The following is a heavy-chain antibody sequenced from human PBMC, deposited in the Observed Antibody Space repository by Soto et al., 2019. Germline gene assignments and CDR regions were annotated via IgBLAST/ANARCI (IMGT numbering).Heavy chain of an antibody. CDR1: GGSISSSNYY. CDR2: FFYSGST. J-gene: IGHJ4*02. V-gene: IGHV4-39*07. D-gene: IGHD3-16*01. CDR3: ATGYDYIWGTLDY. Sequence: SETLSLTCTVSGGSISSSNYYWRWIRQPPGRGLEWIGGFFYSGSTNYNPSLKSRVTISVDTSKNQFSLKLSSVTAADTAVYYRATGYDYIWGTLDYWGQGTLVTSPQ.